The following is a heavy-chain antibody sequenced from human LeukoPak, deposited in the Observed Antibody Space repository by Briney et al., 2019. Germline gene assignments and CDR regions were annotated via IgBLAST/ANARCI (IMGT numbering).Heavy chain of an antibody. CDR2: INAGNGNT. V-gene: IGHV1-3*01. D-gene: IGHD3-3*01. CDR3: ARTSLGTPYYDFWSGYSNYYYYGMDV. J-gene: IGHJ6*02. Sequence: GASVKVSCKASGYTFTSYAMHWVRQAPGQRLEWMGWINAGNGNTKYSQKFQGRVTITRDTSASTAYMELSSLRSEDTAVYYCARTSLGTPYYDFWSGYSNYYYYGMDVWGQGTTVTVSS. CDR1: GYTFTSYA.